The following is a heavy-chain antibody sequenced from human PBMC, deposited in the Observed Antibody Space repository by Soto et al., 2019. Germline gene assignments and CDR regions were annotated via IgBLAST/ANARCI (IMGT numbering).Heavy chain of an antibody. J-gene: IGHJ6*02. CDR3: ARHIVVVPAAILSYYYYGMDV. CDR1: GGTFSSYA. V-gene: IGHV1-69*06. CDR2: IIPIFGTA. Sequence: SVKVSCKASGGTFSSYAISWVRQAPGQGLEWMGGIIPIFGTANYAQKFQGRITITADKSTSTAYMELSSLRSEDTAVYYCARHIVVVPAAILSYYYYGMDVWGQGTTVTVSS. D-gene: IGHD2-2*02.